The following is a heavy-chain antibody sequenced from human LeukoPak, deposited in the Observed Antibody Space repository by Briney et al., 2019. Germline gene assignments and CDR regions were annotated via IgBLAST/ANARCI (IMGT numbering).Heavy chain of an antibody. Sequence: SETLSLTCTVSGGSISSGSYYWSWIRQPAGKGLEWIGRIYTSGSTNYNPSLKSRVTISVDTSKNQFSLKLSSVTAADTAVYYCARVKGKQGNANDYWGQGTLVTVSS. D-gene: IGHD6-13*01. CDR3: ARVKGKQGNANDY. J-gene: IGHJ4*02. CDR2: IYTSGST. V-gene: IGHV4-61*02. CDR1: GGSISSGSYY.